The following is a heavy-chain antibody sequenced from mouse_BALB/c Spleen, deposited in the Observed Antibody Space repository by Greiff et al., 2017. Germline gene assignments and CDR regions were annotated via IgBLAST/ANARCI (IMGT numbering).Heavy chain of an antibody. CDR3: ARKGGYYGYFDY. CDR2: ISTYYGDA. V-gene: IGHV1S137*01. Sequence: QVQLQQSGAELVRPGVSVKISCKGSGYTFTDYAMHWVKQSHAKSLEWIGVISTYYGDASYNQKFKGKATMTVDKSSSTAYMELARLTSEDSAIYYCARKGGYYGYFDYWGQGTTLTVSS. D-gene: IGHD1-1*01. CDR1: GYTFTDYA. J-gene: IGHJ2*01.